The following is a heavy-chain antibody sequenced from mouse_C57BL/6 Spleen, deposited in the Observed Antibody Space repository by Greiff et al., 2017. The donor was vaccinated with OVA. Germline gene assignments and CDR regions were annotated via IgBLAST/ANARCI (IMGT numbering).Heavy chain of an antibody. D-gene: IGHD1-1*01. J-gene: IGHJ1*03. CDR2: IDPSDSYT. V-gene: IGHV1-50*01. Sequence: VQLQQSGAELVKPGASVKLSCKASGYTFTSYWMQWVKQRPGQGLEWIGEIDPSDSYTNYNQKFKGKATLTVDTSSSTAYMQLSSLTSEDSAVYYCARGYYGSQYFDVWGTGTTVTVSS. CDR3: ARGYYGSQYFDV. CDR1: GYTFTSYW.